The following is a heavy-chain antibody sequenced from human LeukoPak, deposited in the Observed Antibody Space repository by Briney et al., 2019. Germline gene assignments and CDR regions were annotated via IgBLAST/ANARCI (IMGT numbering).Heavy chain of an antibody. CDR2: MNPTSGNT. J-gene: IGHJ4*02. CDR1: GYTFTSYD. V-gene: IGHV1-8*01. CDR3: ARVGRYCSGGSCYDYFDY. D-gene: IGHD2-15*01. Sequence: ASVKVSCKASGYTFTSYDINWVRQATGQGLEWMGWMNPTSGNTGYAQKFQGRVTMTRNTSISTAYMELSSLRSEDTAVYYCARVGRYCSGGSCYDYFDYWGQGTLVTVSS.